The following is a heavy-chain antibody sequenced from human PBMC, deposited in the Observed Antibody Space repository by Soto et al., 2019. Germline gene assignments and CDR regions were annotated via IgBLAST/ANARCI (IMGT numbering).Heavy chain of an antibody. CDR2: IYWDDDK. Sequence: QITLKESGPTLVKPTQTLTLTCRVSGFSLSTSEVGVGWIRQPPGKGLEWLALIYWDDDKEYSTSLRSRLTITKDTSKNQVVLIMTHLDPPDTATYYCAHGRGWLFDYWGQGTLVTVSS. D-gene: IGHD6-19*01. CDR3: AHGRGWLFDY. V-gene: IGHV2-5*02. CDR1: GFSLSTSEVG. J-gene: IGHJ4*02.